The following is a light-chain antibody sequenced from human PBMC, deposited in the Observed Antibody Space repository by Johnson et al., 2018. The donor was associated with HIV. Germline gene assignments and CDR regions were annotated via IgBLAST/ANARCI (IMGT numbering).Light chain of an antibody. CDR2: EDN. Sequence: QSVLTQPPSVSAAPGQKVTISCSGSSSNIGNNYVSWYQQLPGTAPKLLIYEDNKRPSGIPDRFSGSKSGTSATLGITGLQTGDEADYYCGTWDSSLSALFGTGTK. CDR3: GTWDSSLSAL. V-gene: IGLV1-51*02. J-gene: IGLJ1*01. CDR1: SSNIGNNY.